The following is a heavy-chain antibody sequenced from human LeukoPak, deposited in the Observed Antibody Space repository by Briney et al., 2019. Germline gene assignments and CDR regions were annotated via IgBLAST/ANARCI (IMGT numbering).Heavy chain of an antibody. Sequence: QAGGSLRLSCSASGFTFSSYAMHWVRQAPGKGLEYVSTINSNGGSTYYANSVKGRFTISRDNSKNTLYLQMGSLRAEDMAVYYCARARATIDFDYWGQGTLVTVSS. CDR1: GFTFSSYA. J-gene: IGHJ4*02. CDR2: INSNGGST. CDR3: ARARATIDFDY. D-gene: IGHD5-24*01. V-gene: IGHV3-64*01.